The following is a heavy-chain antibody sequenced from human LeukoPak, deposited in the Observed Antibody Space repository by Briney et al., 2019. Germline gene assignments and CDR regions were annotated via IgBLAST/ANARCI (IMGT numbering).Heavy chain of an antibody. J-gene: IGHJ5*02. CDR2: IYSGGST. CDR1: GFTVSSNY. D-gene: IGHD6-13*01. CDR3: ARVWAAAQGGPWFDP. Sequence: GGSLRLSCAASGFTVSSNYMSWVRQAPGKGPEWVSVIYSGGSTYYADSVKGRFTISRDNSKNTLYLQMNSLRAEDTAVYYCARVWAAAQGGPWFDPWGQGTLVTVSS. V-gene: IGHV3-53*01.